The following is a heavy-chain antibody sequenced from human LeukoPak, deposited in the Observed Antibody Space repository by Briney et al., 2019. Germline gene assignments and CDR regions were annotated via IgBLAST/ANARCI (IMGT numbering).Heavy chain of an antibody. CDR1: GLTFSSYA. J-gene: IGHJ3*02. Sequence: HPGGSLRLSCAASGLTFSSYAMSWVRQAPGKGLEWVSAISGSGGSTYYADSVKGRFPIPRDNSKNTLYLQMNSLRAEDTAVYYCAKDRRITIFGVVRDAFDIWGQGTMVPVSS. D-gene: IGHD3-3*01. CDR3: AKDRRITIFGVVRDAFDI. CDR2: ISGSGGST. V-gene: IGHV3-23*01.